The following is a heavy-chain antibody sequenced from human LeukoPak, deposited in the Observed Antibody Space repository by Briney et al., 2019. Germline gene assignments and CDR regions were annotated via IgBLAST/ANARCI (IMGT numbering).Heavy chain of an antibody. J-gene: IGHJ4*02. D-gene: IGHD1-26*01. V-gene: IGHV4-61*08. CDR1: GASVGSAGYY. Sequence: SETLSLTCSVSGASVGSAGYYWSWIRQPPGGGLEWIGYVYYISNTNYNPPLKSRVTMSVNPSTNQFSLKLSSVTAADTAMYYCARTQSQSGSYRYYFGYWGPGTLVTVSS. CDR3: ARTQSQSGSYRYYFGY. CDR2: VYYISNT.